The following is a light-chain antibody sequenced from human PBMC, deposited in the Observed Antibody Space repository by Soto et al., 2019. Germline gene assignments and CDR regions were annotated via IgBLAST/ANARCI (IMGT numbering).Light chain of an antibody. CDR2: GAS. V-gene: IGKV3-15*01. CDR3: QHYNNWPRT. CDR1: QSVSRN. Sequence: EIVMTQSPATLSVSPGERATLSCRASQSVSRNLAWYQQKPGQAPRLLIYGASTRAAGIPARFTGSGSGTEFTLTISSLQSEDSALYYCQHYNNWPRTFGQGTKVDIK. J-gene: IGKJ1*01.